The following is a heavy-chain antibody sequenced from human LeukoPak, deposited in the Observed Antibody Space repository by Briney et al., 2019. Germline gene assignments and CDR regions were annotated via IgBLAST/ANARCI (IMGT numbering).Heavy chain of an antibody. CDR1: GFTVSSNY. D-gene: IGHD2-2*03. J-gene: IGHJ4*02. CDR3: AKSGKILGY. Sequence: GGSLRLSCAASGFTVSSNYMSWACQAPGKGLEWVSVIYSGGSTYYADSVKGRFTISRDNSKNTLYLQMNNLRPKDTAVYYCAKSGKILGYWGQGTLVTVSS. V-gene: IGHV3-66*01. CDR2: IYSGGST.